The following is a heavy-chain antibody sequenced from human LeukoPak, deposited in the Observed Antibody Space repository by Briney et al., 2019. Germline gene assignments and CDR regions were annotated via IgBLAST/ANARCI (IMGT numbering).Heavy chain of an antibody. CDR2: IIPILGIA. CDR1: GGTFSSYA. J-gene: IGHJ3*02. Sequence: GASVKVSCKASGGTFSSYAISWVRQAPGQGLEWMGRIIPILGIAYYAQKFQGRVTITADKSTSTAYMELRSLRSDDTAVYYCARATTNSYYDILTGYRPHTDAFDIWGQGTMVTVSS. V-gene: IGHV1-69*04. CDR3: ARATTNSYYDILTGYRPHTDAFDI. D-gene: IGHD3-9*01.